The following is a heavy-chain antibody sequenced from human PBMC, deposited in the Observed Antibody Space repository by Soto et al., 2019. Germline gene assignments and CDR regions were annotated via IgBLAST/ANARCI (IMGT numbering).Heavy chain of an antibody. CDR3: AKDGDCRRGSCYLLYYYFGMDV. D-gene: IGHD2-15*01. V-gene: IGHV3-23*01. CDR2: ISGSGGST. Sequence: GGSLRLSCAASGFTFSSYAMSWVRQAPGKGLEWVSTISGSGGSTYYADSVKGRFTISRDNSKNTLYLQMNSLRAEDTAVYYCAKDGDCRRGSCYLLYYYFGMDVWGQGTTVTVSS. J-gene: IGHJ6*02. CDR1: GFTFSSYA.